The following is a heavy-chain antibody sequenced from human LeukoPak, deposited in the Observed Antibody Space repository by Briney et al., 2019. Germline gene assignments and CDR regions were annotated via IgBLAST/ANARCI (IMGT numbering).Heavy chain of an antibody. Sequence: GESLRLSCVASGFAFSNHNMDWVRQAPGKGLEWVSYISGSGDAIFYADSVKGRFTISRDNSKNTLYLQMNSLRAEDTAVYYCAKSTSGFDYWGQGTLVTVSS. CDR2: ISGSGDAI. CDR3: AKSTSGFDY. J-gene: IGHJ4*02. CDR1: GFAFSNHN. D-gene: IGHD5/OR15-5a*01. V-gene: IGHV3-48*01.